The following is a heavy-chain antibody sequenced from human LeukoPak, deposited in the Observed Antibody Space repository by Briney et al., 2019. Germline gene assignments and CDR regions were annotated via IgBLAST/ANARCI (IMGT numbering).Heavy chain of an antibody. CDR3: ARATVADYYFDY. D-gene: IGHD2-15*01. CDR1: GGSISSYY. CDR2: IYYSGST. Sequence: SETLSLTCTVSGGSISSYYWSWIRQPPGKGLEWIGYIYYSGSTNYNPSLKSRVTISVDTSKNQFSLKLSSVTAADTAVYYCARATVADYYFDYWSQGTLVTVSS. V-gene: IGHV4-59*01. J-gene: IGHJ4*02.